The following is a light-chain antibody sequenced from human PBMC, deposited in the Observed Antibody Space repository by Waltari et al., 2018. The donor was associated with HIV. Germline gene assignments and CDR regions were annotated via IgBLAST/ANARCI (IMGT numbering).Light chain of an antibody. CDR3: QQYNSYRT. Sequence: DIQMTKSPSTLSASVGDRVTITCRASQSISSWLAWYQQKPGKAPKLLIYKASSLESGVPSRFSGSGSGTEFTLTISSLQPDDFATYYCQQYNSYRTFGGGTKVEIK. V-gene: IGKV1-5*03. CDR2: KAS. CDR1: QSISSW. J-gene: IGKJ4*01.